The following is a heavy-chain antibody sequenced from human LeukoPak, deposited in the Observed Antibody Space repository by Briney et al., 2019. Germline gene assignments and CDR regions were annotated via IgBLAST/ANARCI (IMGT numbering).Heavy chain of an antibody. CDR3: ARGIPNGEATRY. D-gene: IGHD5-12*01. V-gene: IGHV3-21*01. J-gene: IGHJ4*02. Sequence: GGSLRLSCAASGFTFSSYSMNWVRQAPGKGLEWVSSISSSSSYIYYADLVKGRFTISRDNAKNSLYLQMNSLRAEDTAVYYCARGIPNGEATRYWGQGTLVTVSS. CDR2: ISSSSSYI. CDR1: GFTFSSYS.